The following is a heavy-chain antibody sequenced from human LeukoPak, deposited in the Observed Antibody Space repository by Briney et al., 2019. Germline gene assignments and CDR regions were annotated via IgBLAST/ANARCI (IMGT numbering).Heavy chain of an antibody. Sequence: SVKVSCKASGGTFSSYAISWVRQAPGQGLEWMGGIIPIFGTANYAQKFQGRVTITADESTSTAYMELSSLRSEDTAVYYCARSKQQLVLHDAFDIWGQGTMVAVSS. CDR1: GGTFSSYA. CDR2: IIPIFGTA. V-gene: IGHV1-69*13. J-gene: IGHJ3*02. CDR3: ARSKQQLVLHDAFDI. D-gene: IGHD6-13*01.